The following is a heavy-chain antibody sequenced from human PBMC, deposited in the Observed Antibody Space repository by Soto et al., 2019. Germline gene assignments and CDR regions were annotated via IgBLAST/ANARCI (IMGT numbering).Heavy chain of an antibody. D-gene: IGHD3-3*01. V-gene: IGHV1-18*01. CDR1: GHTFTSYG. Sequence: ASVKVSCKASGHTFTSYGISWVRQAPGQGLEWVGWISAYNGNTNYAQKLQGRVTMTTDTSTSTAYMELRSLRSDDTAVYYCARDEDITISNNWFDPWGQGTLVTVSS. CDR2: ISAYNGNT. CDR3: ARDEDITISNNWFDP. J-gene: IGHJ5*02.